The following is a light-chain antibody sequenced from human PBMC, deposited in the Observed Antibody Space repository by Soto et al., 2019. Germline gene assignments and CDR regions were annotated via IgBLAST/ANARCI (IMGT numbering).Light chain of an antibody. CDR3: QQLESSSGT. CDR2: DAS. V-gene: IGKV1-5*01. J-gene: IGKJ1*01. CDR1: QSISSW. Sequence: DIQMTQSPSTLSASVGDRVTITCRASQSISSWLAWYQQKPGEAPKLLIYDASSLEPGVPSRFSGGGSGTEFTLTISSLQPDDFATYYCQQLESSSGTFGQGTKVEIK.